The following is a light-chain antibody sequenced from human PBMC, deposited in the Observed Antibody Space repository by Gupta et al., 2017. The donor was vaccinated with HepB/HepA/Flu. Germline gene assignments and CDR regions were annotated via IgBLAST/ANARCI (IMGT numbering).Light chain of an antibody. CDR2: DVS. CDR3: QQFHYLPLT. V-gene: IGKV1-33*01. CDR1: QDIDNN. J-gene: IGKJ4*01. Sequence: DLQMTSSPSSLSAFVGDRVTITCQASQDIDNNKLNWYHQRPGQAPKRLLYDVSKSQPGVPSRFTGSGSATQFTFTISSLQPEDIVTYYCQQFHYLPLTFGGGTKVEI.